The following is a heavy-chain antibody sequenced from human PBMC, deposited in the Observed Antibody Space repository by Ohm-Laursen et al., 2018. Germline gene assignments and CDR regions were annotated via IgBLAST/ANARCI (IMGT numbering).Heavy chain of an antibody. CDR2: IFYSGRT. CDR1: GGSISGYY. D-gene: IGHD3-10*01. CDR3: ARVPYGYGMDV. J-gene: IGHJ6*02. Sequence: TLSLTCPVSGGSISGYYWSWIRQPPGKGLEWIGYIFYSGRTNYNPSLKSRVTISVDTSKNQFSLKLSSVTAADTAVYYCARVPYGYGMDVWGQGTTVTVSS. V-gene: IGHV4-59*01.